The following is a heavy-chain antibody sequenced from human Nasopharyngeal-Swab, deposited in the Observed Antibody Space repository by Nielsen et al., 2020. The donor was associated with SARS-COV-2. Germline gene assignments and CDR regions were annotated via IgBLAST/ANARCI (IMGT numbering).Heavy chain of an antibody. CDR1: GFTFSSYG. D-gene: IGHD2-2*01. V-gene: IGHV3-30*03. Sequence: GRSLRLSCAASGFTFSSYGMHWVRQAPGKGLEWVAAISYDGSNKYYADSVKGRFTISRDNSKNPLYLQMNSLRAEDTAVYYCALLGVVPAATLDYWGQGTLVTVSS. CDR2: ISYDGSNK. CDR3: ALLGVVPAATLDY. J-gene: IGHJ4*02.